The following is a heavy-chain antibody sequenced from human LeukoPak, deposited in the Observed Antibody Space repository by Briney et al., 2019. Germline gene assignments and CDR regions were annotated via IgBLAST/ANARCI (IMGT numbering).Heavy chain of an antibody. V-gene: IGHV3-48*02. J-gene: IGHJ4*02. CDR2: ISSSSSTI. CDR3: ALRIDY. CDR1: GFTFSSYN. Sequence: GGSLGLSCAASGFTFSSYNMNWVRQALGKGLEWVSYISSSSSTIYYADSVKGRFTISRDNAKNSLYLQMNSLRDEDTAVYYCALRIDYWGQGTLVTVSS. D-gene: IGHD5/OR15-5a*01.